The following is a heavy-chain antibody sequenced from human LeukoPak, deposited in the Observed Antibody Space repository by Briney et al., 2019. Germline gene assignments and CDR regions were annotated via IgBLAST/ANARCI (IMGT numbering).Heavy chain of an antibody. V-gene: IGHV4-39*01. CDR3: ARRRGDTAMDTLDY. D-gene: IGHD5-18*01. CDR2: IYYSGST. Sequence: SETLSLTCTVSGGSISSSSYYWGWIRQPPGKGLEWIGSIYYSGSTYYNPSLKSRVTLSVDTSKNQFSLKLSSVTAADTAVYYCARRRGDTAMDTLDYWGQGTLVTVSS. J-gene: IGHJ4*02. CDR1: GGSISSSSYY.